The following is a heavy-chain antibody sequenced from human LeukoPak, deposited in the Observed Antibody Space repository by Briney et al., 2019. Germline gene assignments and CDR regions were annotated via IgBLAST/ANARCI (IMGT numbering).Heavy chain of an antibody. CDR1: GFTFTTYT. CDR3: AKDEEGPFDY. Sequence: GGSLRLSCAASGFTFTTYTMNWVRQAPGKGLEWVSAISGSGGSTYYADSVKGRFTISRDNSKNTLYLQMNSLRAEDTAVCYCAKDEEGPFDYWGQGTLVTVSS. V-gene: IGHV3-23*01. J-gene: IGHJ4*02. CDR2: ISGSGGST.